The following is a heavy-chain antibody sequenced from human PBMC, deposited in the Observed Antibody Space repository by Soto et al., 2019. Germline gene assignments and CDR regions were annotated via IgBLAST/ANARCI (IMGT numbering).Heavy chain of an antibody. Sequence: GGSLRLSCAASGFTFSSYAMSWVRQAPGKGLEWVSAISGSGGSTYYADSVKGRFTISRDNSKNTLYLQVNSLRAEDTAVYYCAKGSNLGRGYYFDYWGQGTLVTVSS. CDR3: AKGSNLGRGYYFDY. V-gene: IGHV3-23*01. CDR1: GFTFSSYA. J-gene: IGHJ4*02. CDR2: ISGSGGST. D-gene: IGHD4-4*01.